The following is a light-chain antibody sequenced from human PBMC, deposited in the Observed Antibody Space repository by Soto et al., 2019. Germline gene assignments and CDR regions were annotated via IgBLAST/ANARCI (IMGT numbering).Light chain of an antibody. CDR1: QSVSSN. V-gene: IGKV3-15*01. CDR3: QQYNNWPPT. CDR2: GAS. Sequence: EIVLTQSPGTLSLSPGERATLSCRASQSVSSNLAWYQQKPRQAPRLLIYGASTRATGIPARFSGSGSGTEFTLTISSLQSEDFAVYYCQQYNNWPPTFGQGTKVDI. J-gene: IGKJ1*01.